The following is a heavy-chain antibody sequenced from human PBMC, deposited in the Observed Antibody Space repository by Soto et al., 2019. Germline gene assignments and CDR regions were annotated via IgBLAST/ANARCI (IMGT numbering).Heavy chain of an antibody. D-gene: IGHD3-10*01. J-gene: IGHJ4*02. Sequence: GGSLRLSCAASGFTFSSYWMHWVRQAPGKGLVWVSRINSDGSSTSYADSVKGRFTISRDNAKNTLYLQMNSLRAEDTAVYYCARTWIRGVIDCWGQGTLVTVSS. CDR3: ARTWIRGVIDC. CDR1: GFTFSSYW. CDR2: INSDGSST. V-gene: IGHV3-74*01.